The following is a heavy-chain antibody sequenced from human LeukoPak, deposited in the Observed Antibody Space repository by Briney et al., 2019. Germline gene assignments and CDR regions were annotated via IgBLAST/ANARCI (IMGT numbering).Heavy chain of an antibody. J-gene: IGHJ3*02. D-gene: IGHD3-22*01. CDR1: GFTFSSYS. Sequence: PGGSLRLSCAASGFTFSSYSMNWVRQAPGKGLEWVSSISSSSSYIYYADSVKGRFTISRDNAKNSLYLQMNSLRAEDTAVYYCARGVDYYDSSGTFDIWGQGTMVTVSS. CDR3: ARGVDYYDSSGTFDI. V-gene: IGHV3-21*01. CDR2: ISSSSSYI.